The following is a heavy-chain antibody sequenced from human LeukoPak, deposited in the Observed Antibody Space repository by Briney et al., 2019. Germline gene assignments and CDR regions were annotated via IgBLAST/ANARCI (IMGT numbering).Heavy chain of an antibody. CDR3: ARQAYDSPRTDFDY. CDR1: GFSFSSYS. D-gene: IGHD3-22*01. CDR2: ISSSSSTI. Sequence: PGGSLRLSCAASGFSFSSYSMNWVRQAPGKGLEWVSYISSSSSTIYYADSVKGRFTISRDNSKNTLHLQMNSLRAEDTAIYYCARQAYDSPRTDFDYWGQGTLVTVSS. J-gene: IGHJ4*02. V-gene: IGHV3-48*04.